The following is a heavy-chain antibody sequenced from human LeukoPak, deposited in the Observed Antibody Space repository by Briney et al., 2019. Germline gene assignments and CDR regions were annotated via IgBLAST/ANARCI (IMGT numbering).Heavy chain of an antibody. CDR1: GFTFRSNS. CDR3: ARVRGSGSYGRLDY. Sequence: GGSLRLSCAASGFTFRSNSMSWVRQAPGRGLEWVSVISSSGSSTYYADSVKGRFTISRDNSMNTLYLQMTSLRAEDTAVYYCARVRGSGSYGRLDYWGQGTLVTVSS. CDR2: ISSSGSST. D-gene: IGHD3-10*01. J-gene: IGHJ4*02. V-gene: IGHV3-23*01.